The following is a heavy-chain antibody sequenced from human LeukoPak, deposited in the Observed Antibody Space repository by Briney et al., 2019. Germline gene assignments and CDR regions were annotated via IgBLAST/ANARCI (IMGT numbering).Heavy chain of an antibody. CDR1: GDSVSSNSAA. CDR3: ARHRVTLWFGESYARDWYFDL. Sequence: SQTLALTCAISGDSVSSNSAAWNWIRQSPSRGLEWLGRTYYRSKWYNDYAVSVKSRITINPDTSKNQFSLQLNSVTPEDAAVYYCARHRVTLWFGESYARDWYFDLWGRGTLVTVSS. CDR2: TYYRSKWYN. D-gene: IGHD3-10*01. V-gene: IGHV6-1*01. J-gene: IGHJ2*01.